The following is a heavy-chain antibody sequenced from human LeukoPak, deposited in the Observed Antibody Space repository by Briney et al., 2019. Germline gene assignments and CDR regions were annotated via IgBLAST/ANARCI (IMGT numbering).Heavy chain of an antibody. V-gene: IGHV1-2*02. CDR2: INPNSGGT. CDR1: GYTFTGYY. J-gene: IGHJ6*02. D-gene: IGHD2/OR15-2a*01. Sequence: GASVKVSCKASGYTFTGYYMHWVRQAPGQGLEWMGWINPNSGGTNYAQKFQGRVTMTRDTSISTAYMELSRLRSDDTAVYYCAASTSYYYYGMDVWGRGTTVTVSS. CDR3: AASTSYYYYGMDV.